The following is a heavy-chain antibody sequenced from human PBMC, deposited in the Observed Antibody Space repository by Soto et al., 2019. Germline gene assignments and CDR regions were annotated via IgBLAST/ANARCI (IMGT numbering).Heavy chain of an antibody. D-gene: IGHD2-8*01. CDR1: GYSLTDNG. Sequence: AYLEQSGAEVKKPGASVKVSCKASGYSLTDNGITWVRQASGQGLEYVGWISPDSGKTDYAQKFQGRVTMTRDTSINTVYMELSSLRSDDTAVYYCARVYGYYYYYMDVWGKGTTVTVSS. CDR3: ARVYGYYYYYMDV. J-gene: IGHJ6*03. CDR2: ISPDSGKT. V-gene: IGHV1-8*01.